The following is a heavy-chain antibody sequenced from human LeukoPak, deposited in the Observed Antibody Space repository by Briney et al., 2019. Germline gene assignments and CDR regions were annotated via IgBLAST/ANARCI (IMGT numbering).Heavy chain of an antibody. J-gene: IGHJ4*02. Sequence: SETLSFTCTVSGGSINGYYWTWIRLPPGKELEWIGYMYYSGSTNYNPSLKSRVTMSVDTPKNQFSLKLSSVTAADTAVYYCARRATSGSPYYLDYWGQGTLVTVSS. CDR1: GGSINGYY. CDR2: MYYSGST. D-gene: IGHD3-10*01. V-gene: IGHV4-59*01. CDR3: ARRATSGSPYYLDY.